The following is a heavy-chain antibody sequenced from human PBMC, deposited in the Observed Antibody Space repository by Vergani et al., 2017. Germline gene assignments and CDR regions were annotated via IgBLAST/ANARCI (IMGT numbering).Heavy chain of an antibody. V-gene: IGHV4-30-4*01. Sequence: QVQLQESGPGLVKPSQTLSLTCTVSGGSISSGDYYWSWIRQPPGKGLEWIGYIYYSGSTYYNPSLKSRVTISVDTSKHQFSLKLSSVTAADTAVYYCARGREQLVYAFDIWGQGTMVTVSS. J-gene: IGHJ3*02. CDR3: ARGREQLVYAFDI. D-gene: IGHD6-13*01. CDR2: IYYSGST. CDR1: GGSISSGDYY.